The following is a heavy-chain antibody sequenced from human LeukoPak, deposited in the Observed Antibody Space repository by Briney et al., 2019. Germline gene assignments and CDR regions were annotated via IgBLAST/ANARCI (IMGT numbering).Heavy chain of an antibody. J-gene: IGHJ6*03. CDR2: ISGSGGTT. D-gene: IGHD2-15*01. Sequence: GGSLRLSCAASGFTFSSYGMSWVRQAPGKGLEWVSAISGSGGTTYYADSVKGRFTISRDNSKNTLYLQMNSLRAEDTAICYCAKNGDRGAYCSGGSCYPYYYYYMDVWGKGTTVTISS. CDR3: AKNGDRGAYCSGGSCYPYYYYYMDV. CDR1: GFTFSSYG. V-gene: IGHV3-23*01.